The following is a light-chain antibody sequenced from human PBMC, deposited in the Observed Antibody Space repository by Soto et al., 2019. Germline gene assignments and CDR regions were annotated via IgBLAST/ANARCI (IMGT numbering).Light chain of an antibody. Sequence: DIQLTQSPSFLSASVGDRVTITCRASQGISSYLAWYQQKPGKAPKLLIYDESTLQSGVPSRFSGSGSGTEFTLTFSSLQPEDSATYYCQQLNSYPRTFGQGTKLEIK. V-gene: IGKV1-9*01. J-gene: IGKJ2*01. CDR2: DES. CDR1: QGISSY. CDR3: QQLNSYPRT.